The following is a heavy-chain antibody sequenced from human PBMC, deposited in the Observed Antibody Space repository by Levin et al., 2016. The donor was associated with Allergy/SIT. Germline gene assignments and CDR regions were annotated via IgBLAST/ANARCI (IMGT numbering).Heavy chain of an antibody. V-gene: IGHV1-2*02. J-gene: IGHJ4*02. Sequence: ASVKVSCKASGYTFTGYYMHWVRQAPGQGLEWMGWINPNSGGTNYAQKFQGRVTMTRDTSISTAYMELSRLRSDDTAVYYCARGVMRDIVVVPAAMTYYFDYWGQGTLVTVSS. CDR3: ARGVMRDIVVVPAAMTYYFDY. D-gene: IGHD2-2*01. CDR1: GYTFTGYY. CDR2: INPNSGGT.